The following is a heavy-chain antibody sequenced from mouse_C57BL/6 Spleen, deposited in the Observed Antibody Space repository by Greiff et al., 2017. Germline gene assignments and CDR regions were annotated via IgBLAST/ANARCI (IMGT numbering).Heavy chain of an antibody. CDR2: ISNGGGST. J-gene: IGHJ4*01. D-gene: IGHD2-5*01. V-gene: IGHV5-12*01. CDR1: GFTFSDYY. CDR3: ARQRDSNYGDYAMDY. Sequence: DVMLVESGGGLVQPGGSLKLSCAASGFTFSDYYMYWVRQTPEKRLEWVACISNGGGSTYYPDNVKGRFTITKDNAKNTLYLQMSRLKSEDTAMYYCARQRDSNYGDYAMDYWGQGTSLTVSS.